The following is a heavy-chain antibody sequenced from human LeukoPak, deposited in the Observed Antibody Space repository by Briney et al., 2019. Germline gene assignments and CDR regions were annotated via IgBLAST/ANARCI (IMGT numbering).Heavy chain of an antibody. V-gene: IGHV1-2*02. CDR3: ARDPSPYTGSYFDY. CDR2: INANSGDT. CDR1: GYTFTGYF. J-gene: IGHJ4*02. Sequence: ASVKVSCKASGYTFTGYFIHWMRQAPRQGPEWMGWINANSGDTHYALKFQGRVFMTRDTSISTVYMELSRLTTDDTAVYYCARDPSPYTGSYFDYWGQGTLLTVSS. D-gene: IGHD1-26*01.